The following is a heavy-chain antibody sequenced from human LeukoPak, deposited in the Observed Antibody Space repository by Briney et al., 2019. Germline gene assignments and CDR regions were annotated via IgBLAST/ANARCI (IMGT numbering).Heavy chain of an antibody. CDR3: VRGAMVSKPGDF. Sequence: KPSETLSLTCSVSGVSVNSRTFFWNWVRQPPGKGLEWIGSVYSTGNVYQSPSLQSRAAISVDASNNSVSLTLQSVTAADTAVYFCVRGAMVSKPGDFWGPGTLVIVSS. V-gene: IGHV4-39*02. CDR2: VYSTGNV. D-gene: IGHD2-8*01. CDR1: GVSVNSRTFF. J-gene: IGHJ4*02.